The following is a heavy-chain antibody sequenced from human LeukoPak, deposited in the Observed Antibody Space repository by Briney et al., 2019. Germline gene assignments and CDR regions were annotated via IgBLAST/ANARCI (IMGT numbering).Heavy chain of an antibody. CDR1: GYTFTSYG. CDR2: ISAYNGNT. D-gene: IGHD3-9*01. J-gene: IGHJ4*02. CDR3: ARWSYDILTGYYALYYFDY. V-gene: IGHV1-18*04. Sequence: ASVKVSCKASGYTFTSYGISWVRQALGQGLEWMGWISAYNGNTNYAQKLLGRVTMTTDTSTSTAYMELRSLRSDDTAVYYCARWSYDILTGYYALYYFDYWGQGTLVTVSS.